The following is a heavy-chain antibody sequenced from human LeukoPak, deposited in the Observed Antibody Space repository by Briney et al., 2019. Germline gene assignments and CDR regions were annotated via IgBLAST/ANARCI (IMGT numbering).Heavy chain of an antibody. Sequence: GGSRRLSCAASGFTFSNYAMSWVRQAPGKGLEWVSSISSSSSYIYYADSVKGRFTISRDNAKNSLYLQMNSLRAEDTAVYYCARAASSPTNYWGQGTLVTVSS. J-gene: IGHJ4*02. D-gene: IGHD2-2*01. CDR2: ISSSSSYI. CDR3: ARAASSPTNY. V-gene: IGHV3-21*01. CDR1: GFTFSNYA.